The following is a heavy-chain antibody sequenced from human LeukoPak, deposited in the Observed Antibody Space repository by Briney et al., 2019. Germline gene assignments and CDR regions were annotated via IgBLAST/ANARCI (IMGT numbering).Heavy chain of an antibody. CDR1: GFTFSRNG. V-gene: IGHV3-30*18. CDR2: ISYDGGNE. Sequence: PGRSLRLSCAVSGFTFSRNGMHWVRQAPGKGLEWVTFISYDGGNEYYADSVKGRFTISRDNSKTTLYLQMNSLRAEDTAVYYCAKDGGGTDFDYWGQGTLVTVSS. D-gene: IGHD1-26*01. J-gene: IGHJ4*02. CDR3: AKDGGGTDFDY.